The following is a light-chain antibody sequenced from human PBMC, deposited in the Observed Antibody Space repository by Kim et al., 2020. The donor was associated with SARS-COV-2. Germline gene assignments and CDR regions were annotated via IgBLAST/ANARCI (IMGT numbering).Light chain of an antibody. CDR3: QEYKTWYT. CDR1: QRVSHW. V-gene: IGKV1-5*03. CDR2: ETS. Sequence: DIQMTQFPSTLSTSVGDRVTITCRASQRVSHWLAWYQQTPGKAPKVLIYETSKLKSGVPSRFSDSGLGTEFTLTISSLEPDDFATCYCQEYKTWYTFGQGTRLAI. J-gene: IGKJ2*01.